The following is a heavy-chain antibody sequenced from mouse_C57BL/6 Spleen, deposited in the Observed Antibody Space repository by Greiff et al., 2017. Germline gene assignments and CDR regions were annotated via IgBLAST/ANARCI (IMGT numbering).Heavy chain of an antibody. CDR1: GYTFTSYW. V-gene: IGHV1-59*01. D-gene: IGHD1-1*01. CDR2: IDPSDSYT. CDR3: ARRTTVVFDY. J-gene: IGHJ2*01. Sequence: QVQLQQPGAELVRPGTSVKLSCKASGYTFTSYWMHWVKQRPGQGLEWIGVIDPSDSYTNYNQKFKGKATLTVDTSSSTAYMQLSSLTSEDSAVXYCARRTTVVFDYWGQGTTLTVSS.